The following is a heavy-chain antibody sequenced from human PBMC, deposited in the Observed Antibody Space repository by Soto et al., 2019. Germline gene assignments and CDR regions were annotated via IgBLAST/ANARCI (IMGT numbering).Heavy chain of an antibody. CDR1: GFSFSKYA. D-gene: IGHD2-21*02. CDR2: IYGSGSTK. J-gene: IGHJ4*02. CDR3: AKDAVSGDGLWLVSD. Sequence: DVQLLESGGGLVQPGGSLRLSCSASGFSFSKYAMIWVRQAPGKGQEWVSGIYGSGSTKGYAASVKGRFTISRDNSKNTVYLEMNNLRAEDTAMYYCAKDAVSGDGLWLVSDWGQGTLVTVS. V-gene: IGHV3-23*05.